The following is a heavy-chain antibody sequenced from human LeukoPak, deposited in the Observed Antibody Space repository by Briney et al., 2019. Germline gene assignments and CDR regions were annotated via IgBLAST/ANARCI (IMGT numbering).Heavy chain of an antibody. D-gene: IGHD3-22*01. V-gene: IGHV1-2*02. CDR1: GYTFTGYY. CDR3: ARDPGRPYYYDSSSYYEDY. Sequence: ASVKVSCKASGYTFTGYYMHWVRQAPGQGLEWMGWINPNSGGTNYAQKFQGRVTMTRDTSISTAYMELSRLRSDDTAVYYCARDPGRPYYYDSSSYYEDYWGQGTLVTVSS. J-gene: IGHJ4*02. CDR2: INPNSGGT.